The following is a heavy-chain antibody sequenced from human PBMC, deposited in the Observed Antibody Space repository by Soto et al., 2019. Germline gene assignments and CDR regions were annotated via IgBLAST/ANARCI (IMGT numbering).Heavy chain of an antibody. CDR3: AREGGELLSDAFDI. V-gene: IGHV1-69*06. CDR1: GGTFSSYT. Sequence: QVQLVQSGAEMKKPGSSVKVSCKASGGTFSSYTINWVRQAPGQGLEWMGGIIPMFGTTDYAQKFQGRVTITADKSTTTVYMELSSLTCEDTAVYYCAREGGELLSDAFDIWGQGTMVTFSS. D-gene: IGHD1-7*01. CDR2: IIPMFGTT. J-gene: IGHJ3*02.